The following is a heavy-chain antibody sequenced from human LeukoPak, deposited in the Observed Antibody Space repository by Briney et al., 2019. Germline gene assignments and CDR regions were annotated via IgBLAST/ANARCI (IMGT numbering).Heavy chain of an antibody. CDR1: GYSITSSSW. CDR2: IYHSGTT. CDR3: ARGHRGKYYYDSSGYYYTY. V-gene: IGHV4-28*03. J-gene: IGHJ4*02. Sequence: PSDTLSLTCAVSGYSITSSSWWGWIRQPPGKGLEWIGYIYHSGTTYYNPSLQSRVTISVDTSKNQFSLKLSSVTAADTAVYYCARGHRGKYYYDSSGYYYTYWGQGTLVTVSS. D-gene: IGHD3-22*01.